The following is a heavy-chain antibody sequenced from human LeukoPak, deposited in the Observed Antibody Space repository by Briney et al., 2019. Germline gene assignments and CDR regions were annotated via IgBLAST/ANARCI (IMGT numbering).Heavy chain of an antibody. Sequence: SETLSLTCTVSGGSISSGDYYWSWIRQPPGKGLEWIGYIYYSGSTYYNPSLKSRVTISVDTPKNQFSLKLSSVTAADTAVYYCARDRFPGDRGAFDIWGQGTMVTVSS. J-gene: IGHJ3*02. CDR2: IYYSGST. D-gene: IGHD7-27*01. CDR1: GGSISSGDYY. V-gene: IGHV4-30-4*02. CDR3: ARDRFPGDRGAFDI.